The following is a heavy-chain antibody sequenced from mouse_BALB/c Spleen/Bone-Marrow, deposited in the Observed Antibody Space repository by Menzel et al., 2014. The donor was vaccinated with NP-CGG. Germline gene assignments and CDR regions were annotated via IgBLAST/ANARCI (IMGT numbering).Heavy chain of an antibody. D-gene: IGHD1-1*02. J-gene: IGHJ2*01. CDR3: ARARWYDY. CDR2: FNPNNGGT. V-gene: IGHV1-22*01. CDR1: GYSFTDYT. Sequence: VESGSSVKMSCKTSGYSFTDYTIHWVKQSHGKSLQWIGDFNPNNGGTDYNQKFQDKATLTVDKSSRTAFMEFRSLTFEDSAVYYCARARWYDYWGQGTTLTVSS.